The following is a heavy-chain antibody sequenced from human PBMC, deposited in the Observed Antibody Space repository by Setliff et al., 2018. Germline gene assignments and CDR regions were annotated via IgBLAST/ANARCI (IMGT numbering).Heavy chain of an antibody. Sequence: SETLSLTCAVYGGSFSDSYWSWIRQSPGKGLEWIGEINHSGSTNYNPSLKTRVTMSIDTFKNQFSLNLNSVTAADTAVYYCARQPYSTTYYYYYYYMDVWGKGTTVTVSS. CDR1: GGSFSDSY. V-gene: IGHV4-34*01. CDR2: INHSGST. CDR3: ARQPYSTTYYYYYYYMDV. D-gene: IGHD6-13*01. J-gene: IGHJ6*03.